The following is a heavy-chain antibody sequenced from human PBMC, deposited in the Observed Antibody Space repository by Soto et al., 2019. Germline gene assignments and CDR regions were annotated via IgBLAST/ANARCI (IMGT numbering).Heavy chain of an antibody. Sequence: SETLSLTCAFSGESFSAYYWSWIRQPPGKGLEWVGEISHTGSNNFNNYNPSLKIRVTISVDTSKSQFSLNLSSVTAADTAVYYCARGLIYLDYWGQGTLVTVSS. CDR2: ISHTGSN. V-gene: IGHV4-34*01. CDR1: GESFSAYY. CDR3: ARGLIYLDY. J-gene: IGHJ4*02.